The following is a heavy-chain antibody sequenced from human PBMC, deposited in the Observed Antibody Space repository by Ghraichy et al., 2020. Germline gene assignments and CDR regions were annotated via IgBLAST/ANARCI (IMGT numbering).Heavy chain of an antibody. CDR2: ITPGSDII. Sequence: GGSLRLSCAASGFSFSAHAFHWVRQTPGKGLEWLSYITPGSDIIYYADFVKGRFTISRDNAKNSLYLEMDSLGVEDTAVYSCTRALGYWAFDYWGQGALVTFSS. CDR1: GFSFSAHA. D-gene: IGHD2-8*02. J-gene: IGHJ4*02. V-gene: IGHV3-48*01. CDR3: TRALGYWAFDY.